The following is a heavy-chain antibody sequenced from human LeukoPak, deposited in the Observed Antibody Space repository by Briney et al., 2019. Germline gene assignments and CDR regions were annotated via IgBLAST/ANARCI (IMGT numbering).Heavy chain of an antibody. CDR3: AKDRGYRSDYGGTDY. Sequence: PGGSLRLSCAASGFTFSSYAMSWVRQAPGKGLEWVSAISGSGGSTYCADSVKGRFTISRDNSKNTLYLQMNSLRAEDTAVYYCAKDRGYRSDYGGTDYWGQGTLVTVSS. V-gene: IGHV3-23*01. CDR1: GFTFSSYA. CDR2: ISGSGGST. J-gene: IGHJ4*02. D-gene: IGHD4-23*01.